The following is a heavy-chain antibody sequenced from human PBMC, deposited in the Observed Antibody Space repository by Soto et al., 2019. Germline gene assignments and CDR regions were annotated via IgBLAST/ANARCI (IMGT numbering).Heavy chain of an antibody. D-gene: IGHD3-9*01. CDR3: AKGFTYYDILTASLFDP. V-gene: IGHV3-23*01. CDR1: GFTFSSYA. J-gene: IGHJ5*02. CDR2: ISGSGGST. Sequence: EVQLLESGGGLVQPGGSLRLSCAASGFTFSSYAMSWVRQAPGKGLEWVSAISGSGGSTYYADSVKGRFTISRDNSKNTLYLQMNSLRAEDTAVSYCAKGFTYYDILTASLFDPWGQGTLVTVSS.